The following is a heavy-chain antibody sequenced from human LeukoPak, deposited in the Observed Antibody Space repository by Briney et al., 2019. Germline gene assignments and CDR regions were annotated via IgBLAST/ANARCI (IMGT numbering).Heavy chain of an antibody. J-gene: IGHJ5*02. CDR2: TSSSSSTI. D-gene: IGHD4-17*01. CDR3: ARATVTRWFDP. V-gene: IGHV3-48*01. Sequence: GGSLRLSCAASGFTFSSYSMDWVRQAPGKGLEWVSYTSSSSSTIKYADSVRGRFTISRDNAENSLYLQMNSLRAEDTAVYYCARATVTRWFDPWGQGTLVTVSS. CDR1: GFTFSSYS.